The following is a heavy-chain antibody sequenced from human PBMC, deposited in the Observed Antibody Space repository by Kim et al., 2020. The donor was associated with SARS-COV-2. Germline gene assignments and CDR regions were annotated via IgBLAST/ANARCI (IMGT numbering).Heavy chain of an antibody. J-gene: IGHJ2*01. CDR1: GFTFSSYA. V-gene: IGHV3-23*01. CDR3: AKAGIYYDSRGGYWYFDL. Sequence: GGSLRLSCAASGFTFSSYAMSWVRQAPGKGLEWVSAISGSGGSTYYADSVKGRFTISRDNSKNTLYLQMNSLRAEDTAVYYCAKAGIYYDSRGGYWYFDLWGRCTLVTVSS. CDR2: ISGSGGST. D-gene: IGHD3-22*01.